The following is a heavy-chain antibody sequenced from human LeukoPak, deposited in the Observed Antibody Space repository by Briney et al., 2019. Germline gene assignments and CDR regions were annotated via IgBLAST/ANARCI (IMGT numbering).Heavy chain of an antibody. CDR3: ARDVALGHCSGTSCSTFDY. CDR1: GYTFTGYY. D-gene: IGHD2-2*01. CDR2: INPNSGGT. Sequence: ASVKVSCKASGYTFTGYYMHWVRQAPGQGLEWMGWINPNSGGTNYAQKFQGRVTMTRDTSISTAYMELSRLRSDDTAVYYCARDVALGHCSGTSCSTFDYWGQGTLVTVSS. V-gene: IGHV1-2*02. J-gene: IGHJ4*02.